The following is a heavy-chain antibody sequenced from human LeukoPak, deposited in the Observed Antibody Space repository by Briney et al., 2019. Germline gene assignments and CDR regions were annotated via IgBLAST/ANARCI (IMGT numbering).Heavy chain of an antibody. CDR3: ASTYGDYYNYYYYYMGV. D-gene: IGHD4-17*01. V-gene: IGHV4-38-2*02. Sequence: SETLSLTCTVSGYSISSGYYWGWIRQPPGKGLEWIGSIYYSGSTYYNPSLKSRVTISVDTSKNQFSLRLSSVTAADTAVYYCASTYGDYYNYYYYYMGVWGKGTTVAVSS. J-gene: IGHJ6*03. CDR2: IYYSGST. CDR1: GYSISSGYY.